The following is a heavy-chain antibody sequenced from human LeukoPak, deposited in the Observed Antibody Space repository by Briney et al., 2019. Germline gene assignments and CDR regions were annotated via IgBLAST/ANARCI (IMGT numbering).Heavy chain of an antibody. J-gene: IGHJ2*01. Sequence: GALRLSCAASGFTFSSYWMSWVRQAPGKGLEWVANIKQDGSEKYYVDSVKGRFTISRDNAKNSLYLQMNSLRAEDTAVYYCARDRGSGYCSGGSCYSGWYFDLWGRGTLVTVSS. CDR1: GFTFSSYW. CDR3: ARDRGSGYCSGGSCYSGWYFDL. CDR2: IKQDGSEK. D-gene: IGHD2-15*01. V-gene: IGHV3-7*01.